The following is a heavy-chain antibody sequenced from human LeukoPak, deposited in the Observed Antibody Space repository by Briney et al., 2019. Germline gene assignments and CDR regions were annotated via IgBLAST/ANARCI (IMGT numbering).Heavy chain of an antibody. CDR3: AKHNGGGIVSYVAPGPPDYFDH. D-gene: IGHD1-26*01. J-gene: IGHJ4*02. CDR2: IYFSGSV. Sequence: SETLSLTCTVSGGSISSSIYYWGWIRQPPGKGLECIGSIYFSGSVYYNPSLRSRVTISLDTSTKQLSLKLTSVTAADTAIYYCAKHNGGGIVSYVAPGPPDYFDHWGQGALVTVSS. CDR1: GGSISSSIYY. V-gene: IGHV4-39*01.